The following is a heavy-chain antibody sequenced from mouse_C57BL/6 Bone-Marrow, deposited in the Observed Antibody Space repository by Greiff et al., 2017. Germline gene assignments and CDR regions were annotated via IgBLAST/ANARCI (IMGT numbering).Heavy chain of an antibody. V-gene: IGHV1-61*01. J-gene: IGHJ2*01. Sequence: QVQLQQPGAELVRPGSSVKLSCKASGYTFTSYWMDWVKQRPGQGLEWIGNIYPSDSETHYNQKFKDKATLTVDKSSSTAYMQLSSLTSEDSAVYCCARGGSSFFDYWGQGTTLTVSS. CDR3: ARGGSSFFDY. D-gene: IGHD1-1*01. CDR1: GYTFTSYW. CDR2: IYPSDSET.